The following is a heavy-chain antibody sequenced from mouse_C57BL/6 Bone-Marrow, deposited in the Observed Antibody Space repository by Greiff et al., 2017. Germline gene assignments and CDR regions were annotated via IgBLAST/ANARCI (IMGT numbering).Heavy chain of an antibody. J-gene: IGHJ1*03. Sequence: VQLQQPGAELVKPGASVKLSCTASGYTFTSYWMQWVKQRPGQGLEWIGEIDPSDSYTNYNQKFKGKATLTVDTSSSTAYLPLSSLTSEDSAVYYCGGGWLPWYFDVWGTGTTVTVSS. CDR2: IDPSDSYT. D-gene: IGHD2-3*01. CDR1: GYTFTSYW. CDR3: GGGWLPWYFDV. V-gene: IGHV1-50*01.